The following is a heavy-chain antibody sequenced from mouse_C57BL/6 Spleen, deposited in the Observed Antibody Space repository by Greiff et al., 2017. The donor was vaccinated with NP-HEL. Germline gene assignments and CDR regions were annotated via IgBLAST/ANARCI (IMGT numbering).Heavy chain of an antibody. Sequence: EVQLQQSGPVLVKPGASVKMSCKASGYTFTDYYMNWVKQSHGKSLEWIGVINPYNGGTSYNQKFKGKATLTVDKSSSTAYMELNSLTSEDSAVYYCARNPYDYDGAMDYWGQGTSVTVSS. CDR3: ARNPYDYDGAMDY. V-gene: IGHV1-19*01. J-gene: IGHJ4*01. CDR2: INPYNGGT. CDR1: GYTFTDYY. D-gene: IGHD2-4*01.